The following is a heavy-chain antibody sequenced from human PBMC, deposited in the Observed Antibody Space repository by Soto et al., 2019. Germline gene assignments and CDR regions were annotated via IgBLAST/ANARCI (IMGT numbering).Heavy chain of an antibody. V-gene: IGHV4-31*03. CDR2: IYYSGST. CDR3: ARTYSNYVGGDY. J-gene: IGHJ4*02. D-gene: IGHD4-4*01. CDR1: GGSISSGGYY. Sequence: TLSLTCTVSGGSISSGGYYWSWIRQHPGKGLEWIGYIYYSGSTYYNPSLKSRVTISVDTSKNQFSLKLSSVTAADTAVYYCARTYSNYVGGDYWGQGTLVTVSS.